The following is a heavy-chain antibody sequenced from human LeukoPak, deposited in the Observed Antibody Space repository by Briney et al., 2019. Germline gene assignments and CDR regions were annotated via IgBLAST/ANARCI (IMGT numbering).Heavy chain of an antibody. J-gene: IGHJ5*02. CDR3: ARDNHDFWRGAPGWFDT. D-gene: IGHD3-3*01. CDR1: GGSFSGHY. Sequence: SETLSLTCTVSGGSFSGHYWSWIRQPPGKGLEWIGYIYYSGSTNYNPSLKSRVTISVDTSKNQFSLKLSSVTAADTAVYYCARDNHDFWRGAPGWFDTWGQGTPVTVSS. V-gene: IGHV4-59*11. CDR2: IYYSGST.